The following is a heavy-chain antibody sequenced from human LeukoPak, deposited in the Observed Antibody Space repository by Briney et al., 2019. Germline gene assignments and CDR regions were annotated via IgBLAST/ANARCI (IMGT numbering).Heavy chain of an antibody. CDR1: GGSISSSSYY. J-gene: IGHJ5*02. V-gene: IGHV4-39*07. Sequence: SETLSLTCTVSGGSISSSSYYWGWIRQPPGKGLEWIGSIYHSGSTYYNPSLKSRVTISVDTSKNQFSLKLSSVTAADTAVYYCARAPRGDSSWYSGGWFDPWGQGTLVTASS. CDR3: ARAPRGDSSWYSGGWFDP. D-gene: IGHD6-13*01. CDR2: IYHSGST.